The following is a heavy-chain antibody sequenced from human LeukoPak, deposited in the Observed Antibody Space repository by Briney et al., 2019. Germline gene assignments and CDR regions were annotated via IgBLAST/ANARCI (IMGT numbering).Heavy chain of an antibody. CDR1: GGSFSGYY. J-gene: IGHJ5*02. CDR3: ARDENGYAWGSFRA. Sequence: SETLSLTCAVYGGSFSGYYWSWIRQPPGKGLEWIGEINHSGSTNYNPSLKSRVTISVDTSKNQFSLKLSSVTAADTAVYYCARDENGYAWGSFRAWGQGTLVTVSS. D-gene: IGHD3-16*02. V-gene: IGHV4-34*01. CDR2: INHSGST.